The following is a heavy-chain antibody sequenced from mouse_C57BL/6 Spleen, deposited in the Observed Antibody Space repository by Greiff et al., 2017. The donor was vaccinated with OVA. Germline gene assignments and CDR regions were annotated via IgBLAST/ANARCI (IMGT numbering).Heavy chain of an antibody. D-gene: IGHD1-1*02. V-gene: IGHV1-69*01. CDR1: GYTFTSYW. Sequence: VQLQQSGAELVMPGASVKLSCKASGYTFTSYWMHWVKQRPGQGLEWIGEIDPSDSYTNYNQKFKGKSTLTVDKSSSTAYMQLSSLTSEDSAVYYCARWCGDYFDYWGQGTTLTVSS. CDR2: IDPSDSYT. CDR3: ARWCGDYFDY. J-gene: IGHJ2*01.